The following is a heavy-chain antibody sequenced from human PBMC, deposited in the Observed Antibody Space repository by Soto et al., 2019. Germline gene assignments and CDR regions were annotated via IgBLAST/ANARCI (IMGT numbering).Heavy chain of an antibody. CDR1: GGTFSSYA. CDR3: ARVGRPVGPGMDV. D-gene: IGHD1-26*01. V-gene: IGHV1-69*06. CDR2: IIPIFGPA. J-gene: IGHJ6*02. Sequence: QVPLVQSGAEVKKPGSSVKVSCKASGGTFSSYAISWVRQATGQGLEWMGGIIPIFGPANYAQKFQGRVTITADKSTSTAYMELSSLRSEDTAVYYCARVGRPVGPGMDVWGQGTTVTVSS.